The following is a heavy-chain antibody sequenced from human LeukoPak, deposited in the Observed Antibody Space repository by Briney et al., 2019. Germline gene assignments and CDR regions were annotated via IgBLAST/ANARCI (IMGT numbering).Heavy chain of an antibody. J-gene: IGHJ4*02. CDR1: GGSISSYY. D-gene: IGHD2-15*01. Sequence: PSETLSLTCTVSGGSISSYYWSWIRQPPGKGLEWIGNIYYSGSTNYNPSLKSRVTISVDTSKNRFSLKLSSVTAADTAIYYCARSYCSGGSCWVYFDYWGQGTLVTVSS. CDR2: IYYSGST. V-gene: IGHV4-59*08. CDR3: ARSYCSGGSCWVYFDY.